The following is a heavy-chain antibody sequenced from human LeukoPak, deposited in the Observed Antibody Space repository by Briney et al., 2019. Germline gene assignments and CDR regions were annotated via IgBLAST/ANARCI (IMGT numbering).Heavy chain of an antibody. CDR3: ERLEGVTQGRDI. CDR2: IYYSGII. CDR1: VGSISSGSCH. V-gene: IGHV4-39*01. Sequence: SETLSLTCSVSVGSISSGSCHWGWIRQPPGKGLEWIGSIYYSGIIYYNPSLKRRLTISLDTSRNQFSLKLSSVPAADTAVYYCERLEGVTQGRDIWGQGTMVTVSS. D-gene: IGHD3-3*01. J-gene: IGHJ3*02.